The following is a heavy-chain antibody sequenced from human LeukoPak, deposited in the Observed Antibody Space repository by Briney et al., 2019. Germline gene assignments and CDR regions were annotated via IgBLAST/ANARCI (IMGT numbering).Heavy chain of an antibody. D-gene: IGHD2-21*02. CDR3: VREDTPATANY. V-gene: IGHV3-23*01. Sequence: GSLRLSCAASGFNFANHAMSWVRQTPGKGLEWVSAISGGGDITYYADSVTGWFTISRDNSKDTLFLQMHSLRPGDTAVYYCVREDTPATANYWGQGTLVTISS. J-gene: IGHJ4*02. CDR2: ISGGGDIT. CDR1: GFNFANHA.